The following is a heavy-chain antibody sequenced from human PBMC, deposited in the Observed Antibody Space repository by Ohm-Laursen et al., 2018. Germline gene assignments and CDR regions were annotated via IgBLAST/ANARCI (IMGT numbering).Heavy chain of an antibody. J-gene: IGHJ4*02. CDR3: ARHGSDYDSDY. V-gene: IGHV4-39*01. Sequence: SDTLSLTCPVSGGSISSSNYYWGWIRQPPGKGLEWIGSIYYSGSTYYNPSLKSRVTISVDTSKNQFSLKLGSVTAADTAVYYCARHGSDYDSDYWGQGTLVTVSS. CDR1: GGSISSSNYY. CDR2: IYYSGST. D-gene: IGHD3-22*01.